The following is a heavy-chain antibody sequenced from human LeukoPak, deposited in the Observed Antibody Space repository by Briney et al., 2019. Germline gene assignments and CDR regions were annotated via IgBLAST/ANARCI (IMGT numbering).Heavy chain of an antibody. CDR2: ISAYNGNT. CDR3: ASSVVVVPAAPDEYYMDV. V-gene: IGHV1-18*01. J-gene: IGHJ6*03. CDR1: GYTFTSYG. Sequence: ASVKVSCKASGYTFTSYGISWVRQAPGQGLEWMGWISAYNGNTNYAQKLQGRVTMTIDTSTSTAYMELRSLRSDDTAVYYCASSVVVVPAAPDEYYMDVWGKGTTVTISS. D-gene: IGHD2-2*01.